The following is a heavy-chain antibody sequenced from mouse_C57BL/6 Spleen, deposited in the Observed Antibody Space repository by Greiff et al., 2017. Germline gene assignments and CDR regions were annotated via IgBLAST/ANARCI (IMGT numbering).Heavy chain of an antibody. D-gene: IGHD1-1*01. J-gene: IGHJ4*01. CDR3: ARDTTVVPHDYSMDY. CDR2: ISSGISTI. CDR1: GFTFSDYG. V-gene: IGHV5-17*01. Sequence: EVQGVESGGGLVKPGGSLKLSCAASGFTFSDYGMHWVRQAPEKGLEWVAYISSGISTIYYADTVKGRFTISRDNAKNTLFLQMTSLRSEDTAMYYCARDTTVVPHDYSMDYWGQGTSVTVSS.